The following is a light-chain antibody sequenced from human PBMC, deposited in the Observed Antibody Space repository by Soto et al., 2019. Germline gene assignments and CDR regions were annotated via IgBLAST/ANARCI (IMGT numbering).Light chain of an antibody. CDR1: SSDVGSYNL. V-gene: IGLV2-23*01. Sequence: QSALTQPASVSGSPGQSITISCTGTSSDVGSYNLVSWYQQHPGEAPKLMIYGGTKRPSVVSNRFSGSKSGNTASLTISGLQAEDEADYYCCSYAGITTYYVFGTGTKLTVL. CDR3: CSYAGITTYYV. CDR2: GGT. J-gene: IGLJ1*01.